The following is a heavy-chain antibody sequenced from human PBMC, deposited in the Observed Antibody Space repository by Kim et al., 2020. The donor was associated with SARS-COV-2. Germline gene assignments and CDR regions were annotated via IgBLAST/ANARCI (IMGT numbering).Heavy chain of an antibody. CDR3: VRYGRDYGAVH. CDR1: GFTFSDYG. D-gene: IGHD4-17*01. V-gene: IGHV3-64D*06. Sequence: GGSLRLSCSGSGFTFSDYGIHWVRRAPGKGREYVSATTRTGGGSVYADSVEGRFTISRDNSKNTLYLHMNSLRPEDTSVYLCVRYGRDYGAVHWGQGILVVVSS. CDR2: TTRTGGGS. J-gene: IGHJ4*02.